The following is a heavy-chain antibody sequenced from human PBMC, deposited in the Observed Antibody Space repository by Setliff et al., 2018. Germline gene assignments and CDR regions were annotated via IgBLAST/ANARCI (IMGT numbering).Heavy chain of an antibody. Sequence: GGSLRLSCADSGFTFSSYSMNWVRQAPGKGLEWVSSISSSSSYIYYADSVKGRFTISRDNAKNSLYLQMNSLRTEDTALYYCALFGDRNTFPIWGQGTMVTVSS. J-gene: IGHJ3*02. CDR1: GFTFSSYS. D-gene: IGHD3-16*01. CDR3: ALFGDRNTFPI. V-gene: IGHV3-21*04. CDR2: ISSSSSYI.